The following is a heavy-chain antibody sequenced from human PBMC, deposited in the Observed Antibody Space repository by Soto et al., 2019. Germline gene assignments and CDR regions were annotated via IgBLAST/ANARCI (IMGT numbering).Heavy chain of an antibody. CDR3: AKDMFSSSSAATFDY. V-gene: IGHV3-9*01. CDR1: GFIFDDYA. Sequence: EVQLVESGGGLAQPGRSLRLSCAASGFIFDDYAMHWVRQAPGKGLEWVSGISWQSGSIRYADSVKGRFTISRDNAKNSLYLQMNSLRVEDTALYYCAKDMFSSSSAATFDYWGQGILFTVSS. D-gene: IGHD6-6*01. CDR2: ISWQSGSI. J-gene: IGHJ4*02.